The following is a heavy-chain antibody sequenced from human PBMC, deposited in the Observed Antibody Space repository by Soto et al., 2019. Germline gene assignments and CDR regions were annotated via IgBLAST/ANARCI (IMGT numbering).Heavy chain of an antibody. CDR2: IIPVFGTA. J-gene: IGHJ6*02. V-gene: IGHV1-69*13. CDR3: ARDGIINIWPYYFGMDV. Sequence: SVKVSCKASGGTFSRNTISWVRQAPGQGLEWMGGIIPVFGTANYAQKFQGRVTITADESTSTAYLELSSLRSEDTALYYCARDGIINIWPYYFGMDVWGQGTTVTVSS. D-gene: IGHD3-10*01. CDR1: GGTFSRNT.